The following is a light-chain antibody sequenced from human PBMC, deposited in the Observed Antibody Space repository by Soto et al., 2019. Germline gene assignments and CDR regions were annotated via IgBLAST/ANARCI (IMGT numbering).Light chain of an antibody. Sequence: QTVVTQPPSASGTPGQRVTISCSGSSSNIGSNTVTWYQQLPGTAPKLLIYSNNQPPSGVPDRFSGSKSGTAASLAISGLQSEDEADYYCAAWDDSLNGPVFGGGTKLTVL. V-gene: IGLV1-44*01. CDR3: AAWDDSLNGPV. CDR2: SNN. J-gene: IGLJ2*01. CDR1: SSNIGSNT.